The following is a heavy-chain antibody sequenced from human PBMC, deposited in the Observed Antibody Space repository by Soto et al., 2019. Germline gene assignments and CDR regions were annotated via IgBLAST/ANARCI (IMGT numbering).Heavy chain of an antibody. CDR3: ARGLYESSAYYYKHLDN. Sequence: PGGCLGLSCAASGVTLRSYGMHWVRQTTDKGLDWVAVISFDGRSEYYAESVKGRFTISRDNSKNTLYLQLISLNPDDLAVYSCARGLYESSAYYYKHLDNWGQGPLGTVAS. D-gene: IGHD3-22*01. J-gene: IGHJ4*02. CDR1: GVTLRSYG. V-gene: IGHV3-30*03. CDR2: ISFDGRSE.